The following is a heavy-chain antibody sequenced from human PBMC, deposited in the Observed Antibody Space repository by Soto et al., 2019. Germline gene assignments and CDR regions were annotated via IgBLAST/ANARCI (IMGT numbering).Heavy chain of an antibody. CDR3: ARLSTGFCTKTTCQHYFGMDV. CDR1: GAPITSTTYF. V-gene: IGHV4-39*01. Sequence: PSETLSLTCTLSGAPITSTTYFWAWIRKPPGKGLEWVGSIYYSGKTHYNPSLKSRVTISVDRSKNQFSLQMSSVTAADTAVYYCARLSTGFCTKTTCQHYFGMDVWGQGTTVTVSS. J-gene: IGHJ6*02. CDR2: IYYSGKT. D-gene: IGHD2-8*01.